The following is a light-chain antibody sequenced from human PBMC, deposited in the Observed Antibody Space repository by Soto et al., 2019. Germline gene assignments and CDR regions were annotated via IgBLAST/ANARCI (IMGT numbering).Light chain of an antibody. CDR2: KAS. J-gene: IGKJ1*01. Sequence: VEIARYPNTRCGSVGDRVTITWRASQTISSWLAWYQQKPGKAPKLLIYKASTLKSGVPSRFSISGSATEFTLPISRLQHDAFAPHYYQHYNRYSEGFAEGTKVDIK. CDR3: QHYNRYSEG. V-gene: IGKV1-5*03. CDR1: QTISSW.